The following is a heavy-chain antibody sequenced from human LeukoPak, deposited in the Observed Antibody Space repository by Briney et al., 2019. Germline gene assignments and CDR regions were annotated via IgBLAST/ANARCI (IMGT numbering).Heavy chain of an antibody. CDR3: ARDGYTSNWCSLR. V-gene: IGHV3-23*01. D-gene: IGHD6-13*01. CDR1: GFTFSSYA. CDR2: ISDSGGNT. Sequence: GGSLRLSCAASGFTFSSYAMSWVRQAPGKGLEWVSVISDSGGNTYYADSVKGRFTISRDNAKNSLYLQMNSLRAEDTAVYYCARDGYTSNWCSLRWGQGTLVTVSS. J-gene: IGHJ4*02.